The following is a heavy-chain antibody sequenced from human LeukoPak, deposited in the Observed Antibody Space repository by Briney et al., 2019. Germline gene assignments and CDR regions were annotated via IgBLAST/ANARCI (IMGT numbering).Heavy chain of an antibody. Sequence: SETLSLTCAVSGGSFSGYYWNWIRQSPGKGLEWIGEINHSGSTHYNPSLKSRVTISVDTSKNQFSLKLSSVTAADTAVYYCARDGTDLVAEGAFDIWGQGTMVTVSS. CDR3: ARDGTDLVAEGAFDI. J-gene: IGHJ3*02. CDR2: INHSGST. D-gene: IGHD3-10*01. CDR1: GGSFSGYY. V-gene: IGHV4-34*01.